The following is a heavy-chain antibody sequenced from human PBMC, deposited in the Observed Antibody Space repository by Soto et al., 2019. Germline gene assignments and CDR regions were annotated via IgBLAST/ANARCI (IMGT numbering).Heavy chain of an antibody. D-gene: IGHD2-15*01. CDR1: GGTFSSYA. J-gene: IGHJ6*02. CDR3: ARFEGVVAATTYYYYGMDV. CDR2: IIPIFGTA. Sequence: QVQLVQSGAEVKKPGSSVKVSCKASGGTFSSYAISWVRQAPGQGLEWMGGIIPIFGTANYAQKFQGRVTITADESTSTAYMELSSLRSEDTAVYYCARFEGVVAATTYYYYGMDVWGQGTTVTVSS. V-gene: IGHV1-69*01.